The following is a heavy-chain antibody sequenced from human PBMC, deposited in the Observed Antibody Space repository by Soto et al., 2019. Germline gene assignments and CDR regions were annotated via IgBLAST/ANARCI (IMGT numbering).Heavy chain of an antibody. CDR2: ISGSGGST. CDR1: GFTFSSYA. CDR3: AKNLGAAYTAMAPFEY. J-gene: IGHJ4*02. Sequence: GGSLRLSCAASGFTFSSYAMSWVRQAPGKGLEWVSAISGSGGSTYYADSVKGRFTISRDNSKNTLYLQMNSLRAEDTAVYYCAKNLGAAYTAMAPFEYWGQGTLVTVSS. D-gene: IGHD5-18*01. V-gene: IGHV3-23*01.